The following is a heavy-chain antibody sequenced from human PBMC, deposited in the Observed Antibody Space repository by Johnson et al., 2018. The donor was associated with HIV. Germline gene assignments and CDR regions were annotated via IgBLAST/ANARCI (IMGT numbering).Heavy chain of an antibody. CDR2: LRYDGSDK. J-gene: IGHJ3*02. CDR1: GFTFSSYG. V-gene: IGHV3-30*02. Sequence: QVQLVESGGGVVQPGGSLRLSCAASGFTFSSYGMHWVRRTPGKGLEWVAFLRYDGSDKSYADSVTGRFTISRENAKHSLYLQMNSLRAEDTAVYYCARPILRWRDDAFDIWGQGTMVTVSS. D-gene: IGHD4-23*01. CDR3: ARPILRWRDDAFDI.